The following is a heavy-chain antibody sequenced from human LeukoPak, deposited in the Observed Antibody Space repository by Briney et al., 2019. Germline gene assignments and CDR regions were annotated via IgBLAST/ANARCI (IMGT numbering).Heavy chain of an antibody. Sequence: ASVKVSCKASGYSFTSYGISWVRQAPGQGLEWMGWISAYNGNTNYAQKLQGRVTMTTDTSTSTAYMELRSLRSDDTAVYYCASGRYCSGGSCYYLGMDVWAKGPRSPSP. CDR2: ISAYNGNT. J-gene: IGHJ6*02. CDR1: GYSFTSYG. CDR3: ASGRYCSGGSCYYLGMDV. V-gene: IGHV1-18*01. D-gene: IGHD2-15*01.